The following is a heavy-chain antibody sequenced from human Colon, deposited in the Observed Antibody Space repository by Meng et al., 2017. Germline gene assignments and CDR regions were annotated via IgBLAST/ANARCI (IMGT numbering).Heavy chain of an antibody. CDR2: IYYSGST. J-gene: IGHJ4*02. CDR3: ARKRDGYNPFDD. Sequence: QVQLTESGPGLVKPSDTLPLPCAASGYSISRSNWWVWIRQPPGKGLEWIGYIYYSGSTDYNPSLKSRVTMSVDTSKNQFSLKLSSVTAVDTAVYYCARKRDGYNPFDDWGQGTLVTVSS. V-gene: IGHV4-28*01. D-gene: IGHD5-24*01. CDR1: GYSISRSNW.